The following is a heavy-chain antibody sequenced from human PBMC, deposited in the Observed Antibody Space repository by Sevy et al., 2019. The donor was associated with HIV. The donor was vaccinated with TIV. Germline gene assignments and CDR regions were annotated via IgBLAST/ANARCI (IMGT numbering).Heavy chain of an antibody. Sequence: GGSLRLSCAASGFSLNSFWMNWVRQTPGKGLEWVANINQNGSVTYYVDSVKCRFTISRDNSRNLLYLQMTSLRVEDTALYYCVRAVATNGSFWGQGTLVTVSS. CDR1: GFSLNSFW. V-gene: IGHV3-7*01. J-gene: IGHJ4*02. D-gene: IGHD2-15*01. CDR2: INQNGSVT. CDR3: VRAVATNGSF.